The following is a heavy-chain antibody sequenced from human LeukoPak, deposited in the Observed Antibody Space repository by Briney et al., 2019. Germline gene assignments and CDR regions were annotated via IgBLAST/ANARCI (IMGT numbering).Heavy chain of an antibody. D-gene: IGHD5-12*01. CDR2: IYYSGST. CDR3: ARGLYSGYDQSFDY. V-gene: IGHV4-31*03. CDR1: GGSISSGGYY. J-gene: IGHJ4*02. Sequence: SETLSLTCTVSGGSISSGGYYWSWIRQHPGKGLEWIGYIYYSGSTYYNPSLKSRVTISVDTSKNQFSLKLSSVTAADTAVYYCARGLYSGYDQSFDYWGQGTLVTVS.